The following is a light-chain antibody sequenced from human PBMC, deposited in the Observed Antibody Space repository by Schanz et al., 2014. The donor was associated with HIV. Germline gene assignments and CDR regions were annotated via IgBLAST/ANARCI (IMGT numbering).Light chain of an antibody. J-gene: IGLJ2*01. V-gene: IGLV1-40*01. Sequence: QSVLTQPPSVSGAPGQRVTISCTGSSSNIGAGYDVYWYQQLPGTAPKLFIYGNTNRPSGVPDRFSGSKSVNSASLAITGLQAEDEADYYCQSFDRSLGRVVFGGGTKLTVL. CDR1: SSNIGAGYD. CDR2: GNT. CDR3: QSFDRSLGRVV.